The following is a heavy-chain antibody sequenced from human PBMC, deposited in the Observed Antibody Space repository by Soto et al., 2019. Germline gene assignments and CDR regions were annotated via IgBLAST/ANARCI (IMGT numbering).Heavy chain of an antibody. V-gene: IGHV3-23*01. CDR3: AKAGEAARSYYYGMDV. Sequence: PGGSLKLSCAASGFSFSSYAMSWFRQAPGKGLEWVSAISGSGGSTYYADSVKGRFTISRDNSKNTLYLQMNSLRAEDTAVYYCAKAGEAARSYYYGMDVWGQGTTVTVSS. CDR1: GFSFSSYA. CDR2: ISGSGGST. D-gene: IGHD6-6*01. J-gene: IGHJ6*02.